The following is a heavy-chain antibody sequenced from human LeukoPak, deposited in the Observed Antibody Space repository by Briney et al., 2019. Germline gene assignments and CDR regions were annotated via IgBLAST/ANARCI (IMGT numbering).Heavy chain of an antibody. CDR2: ISPKSGDT. CDR1: GYTFSGYY. V-gene: IGHV1-2*02. Sequence: GASVKVSCRASGYTFSGYYMHWVRQAPGPGHEWMGWISPKSGDTNYAQNFQGRVTMTRDTSISTAYMELSRLTSDDTAVYYCARGRDKTTSPAIDYWGQGTLVTVSS. J-gene: IGHJ4*02. CDR3: ARGRDKTTSPAIDY. D-gene: IGHD2-2*01.